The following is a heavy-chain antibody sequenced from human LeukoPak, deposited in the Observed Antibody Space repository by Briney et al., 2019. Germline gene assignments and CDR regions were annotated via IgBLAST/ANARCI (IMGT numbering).Heavy chain of an antibody. Sequence: GASVKVSCKASGYSFTSYCMHWVRQAPGQGLEWMGMITPSDGGTTYAQKFQVRVTMTRDTSTSTVYMDLSSLRSEDTAIYFCARDPTVITSSRITIFGVVKSPHNWFDPWGQGTLVAVSS. J-gene: IGHJ5*02. CDR2: ITPSDGGT. CDR1: GYSFTSYC. V-gene: IGHV1-46*01. D-gene: IGHD3-3*01. CDR3: ARDPTVITSSRITIFGVVKSPHNWFDP.